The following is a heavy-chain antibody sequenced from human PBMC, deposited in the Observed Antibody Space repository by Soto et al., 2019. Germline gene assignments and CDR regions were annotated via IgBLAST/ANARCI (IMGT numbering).Heavy chain of an antibody. D-gene: IGHD2-2*01. Sequence: PSETLSLTCVVTGASISSNKHWWTWVRQPPGKGLEWIGEIYHTGGVNYMSSLRGRITMSVDRTKNQFSLKLSSMTAADTAAYYCARAYQLLNWFDPWGQGTLVTVSS. V-gene: IGHV4-4*02. J-gene: IGHJ5*02. CDR2: IYHTGGV. CDR3: ARAYQLLNWFDP. CDR1: GASISSNKHW.